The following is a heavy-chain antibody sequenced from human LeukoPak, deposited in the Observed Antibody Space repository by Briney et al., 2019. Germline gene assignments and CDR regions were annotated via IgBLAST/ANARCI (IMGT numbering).Heavy chain of an antibody. CDR3: ARLGLPTGDYYYMDV. J-gene: IGHJ6*03. CDR1: SGSISTSNYY. CDR2: IYYSGST. Sequence: PSETLSLTCTVSSGSISTSNYYWGWIRQPPGKGLEWIGSIYYSGSTYYNPSLKSRVTISVDTSKNQFSLKLSSVTAADTAVYYCARLGLPTGDYYYMDVWGKGTTVTISS. D-gene: IGHD1-14*01. V-gene: IGHV4-39*01.